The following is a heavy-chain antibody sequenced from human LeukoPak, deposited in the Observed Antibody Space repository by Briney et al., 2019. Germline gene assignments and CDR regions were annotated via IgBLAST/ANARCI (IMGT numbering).Heavy chain of an antibody. J-gene: IGHJ4*02. Sequence: VGSLRLSCAATGFTFSSYSMNWFRQAPGKGLQWVSSISSSSSYIYYADSVKGRFTISRDNAKNSLYLQMNSLRAEDTAVYYCKQKTAYDILTGYSSFDYWGQGTLVTVSS. CDR1: GFTFSSYS. D-gene: IGHD3-9*01. CDR2: ISSSSSYI. V-gene: IGHV3-21*01. CDR3: KQKTAYDILTGYSSFDY.